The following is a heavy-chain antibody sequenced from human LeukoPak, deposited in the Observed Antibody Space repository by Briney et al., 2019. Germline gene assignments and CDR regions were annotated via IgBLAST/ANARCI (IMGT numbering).Heavy chain of an antibody. CDR1: GFTFSSYA. Sequence: GRSLRLSCAASGFTFSSYAMHWVRQAPGKGLEWVSSISSSSSYIYYADSVKGRFTISRDNSKNTLYLQMNSLRAEDTAVYYCARPGGDCSGGSCDDAFDIWGQGTMVTVSS. V-gene: IGHV3-21*01. CDR3: ARPGGDCSGGSCDDAFDI. CDR2: ISSSSSYI. D-gene: IGHD2-15*01. J-gene: IGHJ3*02.